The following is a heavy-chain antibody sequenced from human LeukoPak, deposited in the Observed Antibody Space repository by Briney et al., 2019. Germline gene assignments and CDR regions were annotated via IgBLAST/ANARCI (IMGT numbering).Heavy chain of an antibody. CDR1: GYSLISGYL. J-gene: IGHJ4*02. CDR2: VYHSGTT. CDR3: AREKSHILDVDY. Sequence: SETLSLTCTVSGYSLISGYLWGWIRQPPGKGLEWIGTVYHSGTTSYNPSLMSRVTISIDTSKNQFSLNLRSVTAADTAVYYCAREKSHILDVDYWGQGPRLPVSS. V-gene: IGHV4-38-2*02.